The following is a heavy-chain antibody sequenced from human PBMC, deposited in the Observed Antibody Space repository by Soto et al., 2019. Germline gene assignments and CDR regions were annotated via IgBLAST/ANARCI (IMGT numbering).Heavy chain of an antibody. CDR1: GGTFSSYA. J-gene: IGHJ6*02. D-gene: IGHD3-3*01. Sequence: SVKVSCKASGGTFSSYAISWVLQAPVQGLEWMGGIIPIFGTANYAQKFQGRVTITADKSTSTAYMELSSLRSEDTAVYYCARENITIFGVVINPTYDYYGMDVWGQGTTVTVSS. CDR3: ARENITIFGVVINPTYDYYGMDV. V-gene: IGHV1-69*06. CDR2: IIPIFGTA.